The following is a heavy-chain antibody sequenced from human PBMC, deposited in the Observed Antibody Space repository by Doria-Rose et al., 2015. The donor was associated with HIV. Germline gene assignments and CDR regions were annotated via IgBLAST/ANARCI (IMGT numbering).Heavy chain of an antibody. CDR2: SSSTSAYI. Sequence: VQLQESGGGLVRPGGSLRLSCATSGFTFSSHRINWVRQAPGKGLEWVSSSSSTSAYINYADSVRGRVTISRDNARNSLYLQMDSLRAEDTAIYYCATGVTLDYWGQGTLVTVSS. J-gene: IGHJ4*02. CDR3: ATGVTLDY. V-gene: IGHV3-21*01. D-gene: IGHD3-10*01. CDR1: GFTFSSHR.